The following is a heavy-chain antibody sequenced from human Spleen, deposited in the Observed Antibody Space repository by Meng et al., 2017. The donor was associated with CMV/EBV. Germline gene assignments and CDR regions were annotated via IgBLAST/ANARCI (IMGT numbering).Heavy chain of an antibody. J-gene: IGHJ3*02. D-gene: IGHD3-16*01. CDR1: GFTFDDYA. V-gene: IGHV3-9*01. CDR3: AKDINPLRLAYTFDI. CDR2: ISWNSGNI. Sequence: SLKISCAASGFTFDDYAMHWVRQAPGKGLEWVSGISWNSGNIGYADSVKGCFTISRDNAKNSLYVQMNSLRAEDTALYYCAKDINPLRLAYTFDIWGQGTMVTVSS.